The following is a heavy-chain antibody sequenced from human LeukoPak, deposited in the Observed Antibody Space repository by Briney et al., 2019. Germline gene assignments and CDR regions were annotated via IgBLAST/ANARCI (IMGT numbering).Heavy chain of an antibody. Sequence: ASVKVSCKASGYTFTSYDINWVRQATGQGLEWMGWISAYNGNTNYAQKLQGRVTMTTDTSTSTAYMELRSLRSDDTAVYYCARLGHTMNYYDSSGYYPLDYWGQGTLVTVSS. V-gene: IGHV1-18*01. D-gene: IGHD3-22*01. CDR3: ARLGHTMNYYDSSGYYPLDY. CDR1: GYTFTSYD. CDR2: ISAYNGNT. J-gene: IGHJ4*02.